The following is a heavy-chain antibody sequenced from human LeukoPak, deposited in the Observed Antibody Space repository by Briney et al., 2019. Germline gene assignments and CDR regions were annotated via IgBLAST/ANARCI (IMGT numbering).Heavy chain of an antibody. V-gene: IGHV3-23*01. Sequence: PGGSLRLSCATSGFTFSTYAMSWVRQAPGKGLEWVSGISGSGGSAVYIDSVKGRFTISRDNSKNTLYLQMNSLRAEDTAAYYCAKDQGTGSGSYSSGYFDWWGQGTLVTVSS. CDR1: GFTFSTYA. J-gene: IGHJ4*02. CDR3: AKDQGTGSGSYSSGYFDW. D-gene: IGHD3-10*01. CDR2: ISGSGGSA.